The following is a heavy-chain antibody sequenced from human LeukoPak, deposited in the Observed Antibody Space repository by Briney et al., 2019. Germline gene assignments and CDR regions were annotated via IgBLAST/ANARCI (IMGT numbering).Heavy chain of an antibody. Sequence: XYWSWIRQPAGKGLEWIGRMHTSGSSNYNVSLKSRVAMSVDTSRNQFALRLSSVTAADTAIYYCARDLGSGWYDYWGQGTLVTVSS. CDR3: ARDLGSGWYDY. CDR2: MHTSGSS. CDR1: XY. D-gene: IGHD6-13*01. J-gene: IGHJ4*02. V-gene: IGHV4-4*07.